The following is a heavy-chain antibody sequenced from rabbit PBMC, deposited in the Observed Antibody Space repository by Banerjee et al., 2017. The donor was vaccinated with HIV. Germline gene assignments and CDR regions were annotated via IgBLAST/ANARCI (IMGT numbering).Heavy chain of an antibody. J-gene: IGHJ4*01. CDR1: GFSFSSDYW. CDR3: ARDLAGVIGWNFNL. D-gene: IGHD4-1*01. Sequence: QEQLKESGGGLVQPGGSLTLTCTASGFSFSSDYWICWVRQAPGKGLEWIACINTGSSGSTYYASWATGRFTISKTSSTTVTLQMTSLTAADTATYLCARDLAGVIGWNFNLWGPGTLVTVS. V-gene: IGHV1S45*01. CDR2: INTGSSGST.